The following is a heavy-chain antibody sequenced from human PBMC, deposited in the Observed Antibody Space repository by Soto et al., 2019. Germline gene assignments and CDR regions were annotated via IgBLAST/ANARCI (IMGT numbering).Heavy chain of an antibody. J-gene: IGHJ4*02. CDR3: ARDGRWLQFGSFDY. D-gene: IGHD5-12*01. CDR1: ELSFGSYA. V-gene: IGHV3-30-3*01. CDR2: ISYDGSNK. Sequence: SGGSLRLSCAAYELSFGSYAMHWGRQAPGKGLEWVAVISYDGSNKYYADSVKGRFTISRDNSKNTLYLQMNSLRAEDTAVYYCARDGRWLQFGSFDYWGQGTLVTASS.